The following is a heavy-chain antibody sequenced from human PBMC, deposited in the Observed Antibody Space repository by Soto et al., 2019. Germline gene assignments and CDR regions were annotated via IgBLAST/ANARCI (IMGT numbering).Heavy chain of an antibody. J-gene: IGHJ4*02. CDR3: ARGPYGSGSYSYSDY. CDR1: GFTFSSYS. D-gene: IGHD3-10*01. Sequence: GGSLRLSCAASGFTFSSYSMNWVRQAPGKGLEWVSSTSSQGGYIYYADSVKGRFTISRDNAKNSLYLQMNSLRAEDTAVYYCARGPYGSGSYSYSDYWGQGIPVTVSS. V-gene: IGHV3-21*01. CDR2: TSSQGGYI.